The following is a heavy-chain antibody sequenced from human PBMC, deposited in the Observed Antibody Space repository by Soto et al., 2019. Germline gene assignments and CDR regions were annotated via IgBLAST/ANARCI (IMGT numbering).Heavy chain of an antibody. CDR2: IIPILGIA. CDR1: GGTFSCYT. D-gene: IGHD6-13*01. V-gene: IGHV1-69*04. CDR3: ARDRAGAAAGTSGFDY. Sequence: GASVKVSCKASGGTFSCYTISWVRQAPGQGLEWMGRIIPILGIANYAQKFQGRVTITADKSTSTAYMELSSLRSEDTAVYYCARDRAGAAAGTSGFDYWGQGTLVTVSS. J-gene: IGHJ4*02.